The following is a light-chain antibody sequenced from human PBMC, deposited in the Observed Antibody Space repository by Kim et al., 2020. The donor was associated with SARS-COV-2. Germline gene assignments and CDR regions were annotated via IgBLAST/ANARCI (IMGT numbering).Light chain of an antibody. CDR2: AAS. CDR1: RSANKW. Sequence: ASVRDSVTITCRASRSANKWLAWYQQKPGKAPKLLIYAASSLQSGVPSRFSGSGSGTDFTLIISSLQPEDSATYYCQQANNLPFTFGPGTKVDIK. V-gene: IGKV1-12*01. CDR3: QQANNLPFT. J-gene: IGKJ3*01.